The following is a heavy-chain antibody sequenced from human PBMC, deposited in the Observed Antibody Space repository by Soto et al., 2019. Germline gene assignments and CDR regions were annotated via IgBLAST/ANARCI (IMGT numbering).Heavy chain of an antibody. CDR2: IYWDDDK. J-gene: IGHJ4*02. Sequence: QITLKESGPTLVKPTQTLTLTCTFSGFSLSTSGVGVGWIRQPPGKALEWLALIYWDDDKRYRPSLKSKPTSPKDPSKSQVHLTMTHMDHVDTATYYCAHTRGYSYGYRYYFDYWGQGTLVTVSS. D-gene: IGHD5-18*01. CDR3: AHTRGYSYGYRYYFDY. CDR1: GFSLSTSGVG. V-gene: IGHV2-5*02.